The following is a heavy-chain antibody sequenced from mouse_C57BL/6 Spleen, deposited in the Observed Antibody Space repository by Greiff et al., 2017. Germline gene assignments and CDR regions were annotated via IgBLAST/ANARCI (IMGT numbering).Heavy chain of an antibody. Sequence: QVQLQQSGAALMKPGASVKLSCKATGYTFTGSWIEWVQQRPGHGLEWIGEILPGSGSANYNEQFKGKATFTADTSSKTAYMPLSLLTTMDSALYYCARGYDEGWLAYWCQRTLATVCA. V-gene: IGHV1-9*01. D-gene: IGHD2-2*01. CDR2: ILPGSGSA. J-gene: IGHJ3*01. CDR1: GYTFTGSW. CDR3: ARGYDEGWLAY.